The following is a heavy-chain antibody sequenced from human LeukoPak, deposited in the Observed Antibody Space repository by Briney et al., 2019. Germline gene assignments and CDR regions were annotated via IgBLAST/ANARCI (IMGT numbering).Heavy chain of an antibody. CDR1: GGTFSSYA. J-gene: IGHJ6*03. V-gene: IGHV1-69*13. Sequence: SVKVSCKASGGTFSSYAISWVRQAPGQGLEWMGGIIPIFGTANYAQKFQGRVTITADESTSTAYMELSSLRSEDTAVYYCARSGYSYGYSYYYYYYRDVWGKGTTVTVSS. D-gene: IGHD5-18*01. CDR2: IIPIFGTA. CDR3: ARSGYSYGYSYYYYYYRDV.